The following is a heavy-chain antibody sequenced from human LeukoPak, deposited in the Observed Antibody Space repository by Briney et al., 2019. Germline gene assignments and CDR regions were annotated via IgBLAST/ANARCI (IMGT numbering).Heavy chain of an antibody. Sequence: ASVTVSCKASGYTFTSYGISWVQQAPGQGLEWMRWISAYNGNTNYAQKLQGRVTMTTDTSTSTAYMELRSLRSDDTAVYYCARDSAYDFWSGYPNYYYYYYMDVWGKGTTVTVSS. D-gene: IGHD3-3*01. CDR2: ISAYNGNT. CDR3: ARDSAYDFWSGYPNYYYYYYMDV. CDR1: GYTFTSYG. J-gene: IGHJ6*03. V-gene: IGHV1-18*01.